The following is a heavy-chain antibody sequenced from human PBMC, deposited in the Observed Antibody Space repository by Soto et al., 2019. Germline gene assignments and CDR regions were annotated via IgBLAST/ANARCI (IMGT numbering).Heavy chain of an antibody. V-gene: IGHV3-30-3*01. CDR1: GFTFSSYA. CDR3: ARDGSGCSSTSCYLSGYYYYGMDV. CDR2: ISYDGSNK. Sequence: GGSLRLSCAASGFTFSSYAMHWVRQAPGKGLEWVAVISYDGSNKYYADSVKGRFTISRDNSKNTLYLQMNSLRAEDTAVYYCARDGSGCSSTSCYLSGYYYYGMDVWGQGTTVTVS. J-gene: IGHJ6*02. D-gene: IGHD2-2*01.